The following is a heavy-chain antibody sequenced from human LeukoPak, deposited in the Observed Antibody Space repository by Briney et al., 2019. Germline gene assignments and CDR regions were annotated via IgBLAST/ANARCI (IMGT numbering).Heavy chain of an antibody. CDR3: ATNSGSPGGY. CDR1: GFTFSDYT. Sequence: GGSLRLSCAASGFTFSDYTIHWVRQAPGKGLEWVAVIWCDGSNKYYADSVKGRFTISRDNSKNTLYLQMNSLRAEDTAMYYCATNSGSPGGYWGQGTLVTVSS. J-gene: IGHJ4*02. V-gene: IGHV3-33*01. D-gene: IGHD1-26*01. CDR2: IWCDGSNK.